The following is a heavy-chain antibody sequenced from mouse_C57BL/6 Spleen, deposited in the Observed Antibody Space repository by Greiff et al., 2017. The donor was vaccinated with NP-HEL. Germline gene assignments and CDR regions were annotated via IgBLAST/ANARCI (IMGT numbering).Heavy chain of an antibody. CDR1: GYTFTSYW. CDR3: ARSYYYGSSFDY. V-gene: IGHV1-55*01. Sequence: VQLQQPGAELVKPGASVKMSCKASGYTFTSYWITWVKQRPGQGLEWIGDIYPGSGSTNYNAKFKSKATFTVDKSSSTAYLELRSLTSEDSAVEYCARSYYYGSSFDYWGQGTTLTVSS. J-gene: IGHJ2*01. CDR2: IYPGSGST. D-gene: IGHD1-1*01.